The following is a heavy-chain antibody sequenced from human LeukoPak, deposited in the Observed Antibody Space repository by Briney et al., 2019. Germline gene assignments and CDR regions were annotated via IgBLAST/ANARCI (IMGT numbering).Heavy chain of an antibody. CDR3: SGGGSSSYYFDY. CDR1: GYMFTGYY. Sequence: ASVKVSCKASGYMFTGYYMHWVRQAPGQGPEWMGVIHPSDGSTSYAPKFQGRVTMTRDTSTTTVYMELSSLTSEDTAVYYCSGGGSSSYYFDYWGQGTLVTVSS. V-gene: IGHV1-46*01. D-gene: IGHD6-13*01. CDR2: IHPSDGST. J-gene: IGHJ4*02.